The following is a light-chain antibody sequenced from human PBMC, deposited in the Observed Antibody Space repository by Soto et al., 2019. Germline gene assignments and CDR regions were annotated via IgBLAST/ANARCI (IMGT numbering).Light chain of an antibody. CDR1: QSVSST. V-gene: IGKV3-15*01. CDR2: GAS. CDR3: QQYNNWPRT. Sequence: EIVMTQSPATLSVSPGERATLSCRASQSVSSTLAWYQQKTGQAPRLLIYGASSRATGIPARFSGSGSGTEFTLTISSLQSEDFAVYYCQQYNNWPRTFGQGPKVEIK. J-gene: IGKJ1*01.